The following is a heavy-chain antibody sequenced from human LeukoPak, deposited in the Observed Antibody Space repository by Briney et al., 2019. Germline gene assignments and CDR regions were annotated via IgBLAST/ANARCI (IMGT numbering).Heavy chain of an antibody. CDR3: ARDKSPVFDILTGYSTIVAFDI. J-gene: IGHJ3*02. CDR2: ISSSSSYI. D-gene: IGHD3-9*01. V-gene: IGHV3-21*01. Sequence: GGSLRLSCAASGFSFSNYGMNWVRQAPGKGLEWVSSISSSSSYIYYADSVKGRFTISRDNAKNSLYLQMNSLRAEDTAVYYCARDKSPVFDILTGYSTIVAFDIWGQGTMVTVSS. CDR1: GFSFSNYG.